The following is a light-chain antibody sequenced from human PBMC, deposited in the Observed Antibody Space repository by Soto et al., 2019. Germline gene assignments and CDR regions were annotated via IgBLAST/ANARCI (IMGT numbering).Light chain of an antibody. CDR1: QSVSNW. J-gene: IGKJ1*01. CDR3: QQYDCYSRT. CDR2: EGS. Sequence: DIQMTQSPSALSASVGDRVTITCRASQSVSNWLAWYRQKPGEAPKLLIYEGSTLERGVPSRFSGSGSGTESLRTLSCLQPDDFATFCRQQYDCYSRTLGQGTKVEVK. V-gene: IGKV1-5*03.